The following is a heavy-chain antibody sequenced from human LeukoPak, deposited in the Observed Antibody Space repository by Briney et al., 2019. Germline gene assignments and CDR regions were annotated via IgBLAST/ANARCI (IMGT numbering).Heavy chain of an antibody. CDR1: GLTFRSSA. V-gene: IGHV3-23*01. D-gene: IGHD1-26*01. J-gene: IGHJ5*02. CDR2: ISGSGGST. CDR3: AKEGVGATNWFDP. Sequence: GASLRLSCAASGLTFRSSAMSWVRQAPGKGLEWVSRISGSGGSTYFADSVKGRFTISRDNSKNTLYLQMNSLRGEDTAIYYCAKEGVGATNWFDPWGQGTLVTVSS.